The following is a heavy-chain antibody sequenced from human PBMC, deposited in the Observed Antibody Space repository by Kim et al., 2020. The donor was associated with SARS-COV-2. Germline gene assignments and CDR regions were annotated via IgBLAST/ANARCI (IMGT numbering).Heavy chain of an antibody. Sequence: GGSLRLSCAASGFTFSSYGMHWVRQAPGKGLEWVAVISYDGSNKYYADSVKGRFTISRDNSKNTLYLQMNSLRAEDTAVYYCAKPGAIRYFGWYFDLWGRGTLVTVSS. CDR1: GFTFSSYG. D-gene: IGHD3-9*01. J-gene: IGHJ2*01. V-gene: IGHV3-30*18. CDR3: AKPGAIRYFGWYFDL. CDR2: ISYDGSNK.